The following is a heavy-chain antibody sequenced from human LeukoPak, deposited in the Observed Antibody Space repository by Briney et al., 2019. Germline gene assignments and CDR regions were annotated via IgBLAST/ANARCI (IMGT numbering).Heavy chain of an antibody. CDR2: VSWNSGNI. CDR3: AKDIVPRRRVVVVASYLDY. J-gene: IGHJ4*02. Sequence: GGSLRLSCAASGFTFDEYAMHWVRQAPGKGLEWVSGVSWNSGNIGYADSVKGRFTISRDNAKNSLHLQMNSLRPEDTAFYYCAKDIVPRRRVVVVASYLDYWGQGTLVTVSS. D-gene: IGHD2-15*01. CDR1: GFTFDEYA. V-gene: IGHV3-9*01.